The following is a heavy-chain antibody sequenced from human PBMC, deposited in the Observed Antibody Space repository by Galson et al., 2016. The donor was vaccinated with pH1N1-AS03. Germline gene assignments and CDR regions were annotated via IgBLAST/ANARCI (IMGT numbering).Heavy chain of an antibody. J-gene: IGHJ6*02. V-gene: IGHV2-5*02. CDR1: GFSLSTSGVG. CDR2: IYWDDDK. CDR3: AHNYFAFSSGYQSAGDYYGMDG. Sequence: PALVKPTQTLTLTCTFSGFSLSTSGVGVGWIRQPPGKALEWLGFIYWDDDKRYSPSLKSRLTITKDTSKNQVVLTLTNMAPVETGIYYCAHNYFAFSSGYQSAGDYYGMDGWGQGSTVTVSS. D-gene: IGHD3-3*01.